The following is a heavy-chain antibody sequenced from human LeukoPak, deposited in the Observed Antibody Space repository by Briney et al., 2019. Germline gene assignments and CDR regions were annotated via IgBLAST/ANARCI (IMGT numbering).Heavy chain of an antibody. J-gene: IGHJ5*02. CDR1: GGSISSSSYY. CDR2: IYYSGST. V-gene: IGHV4-39*07. CDR3: ARKAPIAARSSNWFDP. Sequence: SETLSLTCTVSGGSISSSSYYWGWIRQPPGKGLEWIGSIYYSGSTYYNPSLKSRVTISVDTSKNQFSLELSSVTVADTAVYYCARKAPIAARSSNWFDPWGQGTLVTVSS. D-gene: IGHD6-6*01.